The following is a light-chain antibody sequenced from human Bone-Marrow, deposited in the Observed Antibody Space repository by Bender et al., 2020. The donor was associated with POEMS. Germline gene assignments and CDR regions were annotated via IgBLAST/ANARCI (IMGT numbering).Light chain of an antibody. V-gene: IGLV1-44*01. CDR2: SSH. Sequence: QSVLTQPPSASGTPGQRVTISCSGGSSNIGAHAVNWYQHLPGTAPKLLIYSSHRRPSEVPDRFSGSRSGTSASLAISGLQSEDEADYYCSSYGGSGDGVFGGGTKLTVL. J-gene: IGLJ3*02. CDR3: SSYGGSGDGV. CDR1: SSNIGAHA.